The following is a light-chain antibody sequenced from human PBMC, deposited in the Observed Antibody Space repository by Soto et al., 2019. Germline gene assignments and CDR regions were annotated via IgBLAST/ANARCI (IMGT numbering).Light chain of an antibody. J-gene: IGKJ4*01. CDR3: QKYSNAPLT. Sequence: DIQMTQAPSSLSASVGDRVTITCRARQDISTYLAWYQQKPGKVPKLLISAAYTLQSGVPSRFSGSGSGTDFTLTISSLQPEDVATYYCQKYSNAPLTFGGGTKVEIK. V-gene: IGKV1-27*01. CDR2: AAY. CDR1: QDISTY.